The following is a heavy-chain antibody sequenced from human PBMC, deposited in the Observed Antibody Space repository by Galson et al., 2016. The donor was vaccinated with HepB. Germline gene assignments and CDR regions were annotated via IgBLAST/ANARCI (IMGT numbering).Heavy chain of an antibody. D-gene: IGHD3-10*01. CDR1: GDSLNNHY. CDR3: ARGIWLGEFPFDH. V-gene: IGHV4-59*11. CDR2: IYSSGST. J-gene: IGHJ4*02. Sequence: SETLSLTCTVSGDSLNNHYWSWIRQPPGKRLEWIGYIYSSGSTNYNSSLKNRVTISVDTSKNHFSLKLTSVTAADTAVYYCARGIWLGEFPFDHWGQGILVTVSS.